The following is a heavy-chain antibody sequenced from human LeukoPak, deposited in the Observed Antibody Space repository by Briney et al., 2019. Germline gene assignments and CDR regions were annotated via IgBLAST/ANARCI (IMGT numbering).Heavy chain of an antibody. V-gene: IGHV3-23*01. D-gene: IGHD5-12*01. J-gene: IGHJ4*02. CDR1: GFTVSDNH. Sequence: GGSLRLSCAASGFTVSDNHISWVRQAPGKGLEWVSGISGSGGSTYYADSVKGRFTISRDNSKNTLYLQMNSLRAEDTAVYYCAKDGREWPRSLDYWGQGTLVTVSS. CDR2: ISGSGGST. CDR3: AKDGREWPRSLDY.